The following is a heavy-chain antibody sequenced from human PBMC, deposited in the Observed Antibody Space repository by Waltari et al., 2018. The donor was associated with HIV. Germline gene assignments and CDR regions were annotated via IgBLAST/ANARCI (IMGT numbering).Heavy chain of an antibody. J-gene: IGHJ6*02. CDR2: ISYDGSNK. Sequence: QVQLVESGGGVVQPGRSLRLSCAASGFTFSSYGMHWVRQAPGKGREWVAVISYDGSNKYYADSGKGRFTISRDNSKNTLYLQMNSLRAEDTAVYYCAKPAAMASYGMDVWGQGTTVTVSS. CDR3: AKPAAMASYGMDV. V-gene: IGHV3-30*18. CDR1: GFTFSSYG. D-gene: IGHD5-18*01.